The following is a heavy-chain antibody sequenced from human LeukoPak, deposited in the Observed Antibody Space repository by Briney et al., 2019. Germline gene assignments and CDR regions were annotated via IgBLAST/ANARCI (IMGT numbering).Heavy chain of an antibody. CDR2: IYTNGGI. V-gene: IGHV4-4*07. Sequence: PSETLSLTCTVSGGSISSSYWSWIRQPAGKGLEWIGRIYTNGGINYNPSLKSRVTISFDKSQNQLSLRLGSVTAADTAVYYCAKTRSSPSWFDPWGQGTLVTVSS. CDR1: GGSISSSY. CDR3: AKTRSSPSWFDP. J-gene: IGHJ5*02.